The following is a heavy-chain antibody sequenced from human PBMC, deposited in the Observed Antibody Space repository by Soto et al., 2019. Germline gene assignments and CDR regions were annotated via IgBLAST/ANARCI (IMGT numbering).Heavy chain of an antibody. Sequence: SVKVSCKASGGTFSSYAISWVRQAPGQGLEWMGGIIPIFGTANYAQKFQGRVTITADESTSTAYMELSSLRSEDTAVYYCARVTGEMATPFDYWGQGTLVTVSS. CDR2: IIPIFGTA. J-gene: IGHJ4*02. CDR1: GGTFSSYA. CDR3: ARVTGEMATPFDY. V-gene: IGHV1-69*13. D-gene: IGHD5-12*01.